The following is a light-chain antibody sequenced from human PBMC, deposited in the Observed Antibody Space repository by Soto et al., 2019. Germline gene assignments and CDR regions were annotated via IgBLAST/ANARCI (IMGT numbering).Light chain of an antibody. J-gene: IGKJ2*01. CDR3: QQANSFPYT. Sequence: DFQMTQSPSSVSASVGDRVTITCRASQGISNWLAWYQQIPGKAPKLLISAASSLQSGVPARFSGRGSGTEFTLTISSLQPEDFATYYCQQANSFPYTFGQGTKLEIK. V-gene: IGKV1-12*01. CDR1: QGISNW. CDR2: AAS.